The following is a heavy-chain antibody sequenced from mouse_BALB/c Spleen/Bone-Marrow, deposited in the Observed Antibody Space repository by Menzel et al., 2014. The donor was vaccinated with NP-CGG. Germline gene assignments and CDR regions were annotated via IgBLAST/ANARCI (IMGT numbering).Heavy chain of an antibody. CDR3: ARGGGFAF. CDR1: GSTFTSYW. CDR2: IFPGIGTT. Sequence: QVQLQQSGTELVKPGASVKLSCKTSGSTFTSYWIQWVKQRPGQGLGWIGEIFPGIGTTSYNEKFKGKARLTIDTSSNTAYMELSSLTYEDSAVYFCARGGGFAFWGQGTLVTVSA. J-gene: IGHJ3*01. V-gene: IGHV1S132*01.